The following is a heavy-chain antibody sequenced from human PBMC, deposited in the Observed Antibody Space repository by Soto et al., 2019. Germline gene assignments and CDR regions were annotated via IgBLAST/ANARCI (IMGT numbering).Heavy chain of an antibody. CDR2: ISGSGGST. V-gene: IGHV3-23*01. Sequence: GSLRLSCAASGFTFSSYAMSWVRQAPGKGLEWVSAISGSGGSTYYADSVKDRFTISRDNSKNTLYLQMNSLRAEDTAVYYCAKIGGYCSGGSCYVYGPYELYYYYGMDVWGQGTSVTVSS. CDR1: GFTFSSYA. J-gene: IGHJ6*02. D-gene: IGHD2-15*01. CDR3: AKIGGYCSGGSCYVYGPYELYYYYGMDV.